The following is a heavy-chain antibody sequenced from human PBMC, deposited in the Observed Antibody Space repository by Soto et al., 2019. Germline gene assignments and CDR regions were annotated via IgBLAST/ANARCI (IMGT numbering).Heavy chain of an antibody. Sequence: EVQLVESGGDLVKPGGSLRLSCAASGFTFSSYSMNWVRQAPGKGLEWVSFISSSSSYIYYADSVKGRFTISRDNAKNSLYLQMNSLRAEDTAVYYCATTVAVGANHYGMEVWGQGTTVTVSS. CDR1: GFTFSSYS. D-gene: IGHD2-15*01. CDR3: ATTVAVGANHYGMEV. CDR2: ISSSSSYI. J-gene: IGHJ6*02. V-gene: IGHV3-21*01.